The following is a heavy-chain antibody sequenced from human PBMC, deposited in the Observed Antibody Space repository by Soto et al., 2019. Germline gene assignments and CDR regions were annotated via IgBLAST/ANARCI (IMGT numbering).Heavy chain of an antibody. CDR1: GFTFSSYA. CDR3: ARDHGNYYDSSGYYWFNP. J-gene: IGHJ5*02. CDR2: ISYDGSTK. D-gene: IGHD3-22*01. V-gene: IGHV3-30-3*01. Sequence: GSLRLSCAASGFTFSSYAMHWVRQAPGKGLEWVALISYDGSTKYYADSVKGRFTFSRDNSKNTLYLQMNSLRAEDTAVYYCARDHGNYYDSSGYYWFNPWGQGTLVTVSS.